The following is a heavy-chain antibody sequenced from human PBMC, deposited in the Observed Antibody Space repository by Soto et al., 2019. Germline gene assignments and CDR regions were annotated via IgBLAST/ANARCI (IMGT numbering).Heavy chain of an antibody. CDR1: GYTFTSYA. Sequence: ASVKVSCKASGYTFTSYAMHWVRQAPGQRLEWMGWINAGNGNTKYSQKFQGRVTITRDTSASTAYMELSSLRSEDTAVYYCARESRYWSGGSCYFLPGIHYSGQATLVTVSS. CDR3: ARESRYWSGGSCYFLPGIHY. D-gene: IGHD2-15*01. V-gene: IGHV1-3*01. CDR2: INAGNGNT. J-gene: IGHJ4*02.